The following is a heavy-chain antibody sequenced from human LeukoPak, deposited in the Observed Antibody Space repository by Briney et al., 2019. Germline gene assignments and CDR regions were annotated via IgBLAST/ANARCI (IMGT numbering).Heavy chain of an antibody. J-gene: IGHJ3*02. CDR2: ISSSSSTI. Sequence: GGSLRLSCVASGFIFSSYSMNWVRQAPGKGLEWVSYISSSSSTIYYADSVKGRFTISRDNAKNSLYLQMNSLRAEDTAVYYCARETSGLLDIWGQGTMVTVSS. V-gene: IGHV3-48*01. D-gene: IGHD3-10*01. CDR3: ARETSGLLDI. CDR1: GFIFSSYS.